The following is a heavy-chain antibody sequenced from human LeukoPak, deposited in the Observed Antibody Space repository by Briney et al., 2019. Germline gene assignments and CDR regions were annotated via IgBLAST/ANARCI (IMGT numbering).Heavy chain of an antibody. J-gene: IGHJ5*02. CDR2: INHSGST. CDR1: GGSFSGYY. CDR3: ARTTKYQFKWAGFDP. V-gene: IGHV4-34*01. Sequence: SETLSLTCAVYGGSFSGYYWSWIRKPPGKGLEWIGEINHSGSTNYNPSLKSRVTISVDTSKNLFSLKLSSVTAADTAVYYCARTTKYQFKWAGFDPWGQGTLVTVSS. D-gene: IGHD2-2*01.